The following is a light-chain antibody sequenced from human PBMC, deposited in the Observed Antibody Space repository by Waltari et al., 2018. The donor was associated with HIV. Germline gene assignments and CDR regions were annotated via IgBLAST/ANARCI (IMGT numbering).Light chain of an antibody. V-gene: IGLV1-51*01. Sequence: QSVLTQPPSVSAAPGQKVTISCSGSSSNIGTHYVSWYQQLPRTAPKLLIYDNNKRPSGMPDRFSGSKSGTSATLGITGLQTGDEADYYCGAWDNSLSAWVLGGGTQLTVL. CDR2: DNN. CDR1: SSNIGTHY. J-gene: IGLJ3*02. CDR3: GAWDNSLSAWV.